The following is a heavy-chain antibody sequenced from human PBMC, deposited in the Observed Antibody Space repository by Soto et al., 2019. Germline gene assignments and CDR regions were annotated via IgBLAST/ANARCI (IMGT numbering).Heavy chain of an antibody. D-gene: IGHD3-16*01. CDR1: GYAFTTNY. Sequence: QVQLVQSGAEVKEPGASVKISCKASGYAFTTNYIHWVRQAPGQGLEWMGIINPSTGGTSYAQKFQGRVNMTRDTSTSTVDIEMSSLRSDDSAVYYCARSWAYKIATSWGTAFDVWGQGTMVTVSS. CDR2: INPSTGGT. J-gene: IGHJ3*01. V-gene: IGHV1-46*01. CDR3: ARSWAYKIATSWGTAFDV.